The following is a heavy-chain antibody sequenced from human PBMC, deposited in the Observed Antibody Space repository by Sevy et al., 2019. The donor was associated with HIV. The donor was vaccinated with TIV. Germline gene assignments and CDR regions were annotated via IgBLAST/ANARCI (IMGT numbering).Heavy chain of an antibody. Sequence: GGSMRLSCAASGFIFSSYVMSWVRQAPGNGLEWVSTISGSGGSTYYADSVKGRFTISRDNSKNTLDLQMNSLRAEDTAVYYCEAIATAGRDYLGQGTLVTVSS. V-gene: IGHV3-23*01. D-gene: IGHD6-13*01. CDR3: EAIATAGRDY. CDR1: GFIFSSYV. CDR2: ISGSGGST. J-gene: IGHJ4*02.